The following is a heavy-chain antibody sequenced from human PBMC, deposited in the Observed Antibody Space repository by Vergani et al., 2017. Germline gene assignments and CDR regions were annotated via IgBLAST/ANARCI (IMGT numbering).Heavy chain of an antibody. CDR3: ARDRGYGGNSGGDAFDI. CDR1: GFTFSSYA. D-gene: IGHD4-23*01. CDR2: ISGSGGST. Sequence: EVQLLESGGGLVQPGGSLRLSCAASGFTFSSYAMSWVRQAPGKGLEWVSAISGSGGSTYYPDSVKGRFTISRDNSKNTLYLQMNSLRAEDTAVYYCARDRGYGGNSGGDAFDIWGQGTMVTVSS. J-gene: IGHJ3*02. V-gene: IGHV3-23*01.